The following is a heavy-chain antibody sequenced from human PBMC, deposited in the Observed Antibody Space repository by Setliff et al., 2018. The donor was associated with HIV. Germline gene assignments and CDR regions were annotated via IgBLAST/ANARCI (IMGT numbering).Heavy chain of an antibody. CDR2: SSTSGCT. D-gene: IGHD3-10*01. CDR3: AREVRTRYMDV. Sequence: SETLSLTCSVSGGSISGNAWSWIRQPPGKGLEWIGYSSTSGCTNCNPSPESRVTISVDTSKNQVSLKLRSVTAADTAVYYCAREVRTRYMDVWGKGTTVTVS. CDR1: GGSISGNA. J-gene: IGHJ6*03. V-gene: IGHV4-4*08.